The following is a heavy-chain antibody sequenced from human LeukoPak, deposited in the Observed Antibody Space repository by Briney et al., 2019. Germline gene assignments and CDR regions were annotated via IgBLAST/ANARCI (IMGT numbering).Heavy chain of an antibody. CDR2: INPNSGGT. CDR1: RYTFTDYY. CDR3: ARGGWSLGYCSSSSCLDWFDP. Sequence: ASVKVSCKASRYTFTDYYMHWVRQAPGQGLEWMGWINPNSGGTNYAQKFQGRVTMTRDTSISTAYMELSRLRSDDTAVYYCARGGWSLGYCSSSSCLDWFDPWGQGTLITVSS. D-gene: IGHD2-2*01. J-gene: IGHJ5*02. V-gene: IGHV1-2*02.